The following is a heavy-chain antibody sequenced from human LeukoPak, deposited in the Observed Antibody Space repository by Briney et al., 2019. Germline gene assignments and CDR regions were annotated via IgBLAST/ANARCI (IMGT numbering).Heavy chain of an antibody. J-gene: IGHJ5*02. D-gene: IGHD1-26*01. CDR3: AREGGSYPNWFDP. CDR1: GGSISSGSYY. V-gene: IGHV4-61*02. Sequence: RTSETLSLTCIVSGGSISSGSYYWSWIRQPAGKGLEWIGRIYSTGSTSYNPSLKSRVTISVDTSKNQFSLKLSSVTAADTAVYYCAREGGSYPNWFDPWGQGTLVTVSS. CDR2: IYSTGST.